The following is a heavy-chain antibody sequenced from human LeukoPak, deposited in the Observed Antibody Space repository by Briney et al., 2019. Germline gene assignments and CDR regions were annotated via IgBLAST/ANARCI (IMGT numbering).Heavy chain of an antibody. Sequence: GGSLRLSCAASGFTFSSYWMHWVRQAPGKGLVWVSRINSDGSSTSYADSVKGRFTISRDNAKNTLYLQMNSLRAEDTAVYYCARVSDYCSGGSCYFWWAEPEQYYFDYWGQGTLVTVSS. CDR1: GFTFSSYW. V-gene: IGHV3-74*01. J-gene: IGHJ4*02. CDR3: ARVSDYCSGGSCYFWWAEPEQYYFDY. CDR2: INSDGSST. D-gene: IGHD2-15*01.